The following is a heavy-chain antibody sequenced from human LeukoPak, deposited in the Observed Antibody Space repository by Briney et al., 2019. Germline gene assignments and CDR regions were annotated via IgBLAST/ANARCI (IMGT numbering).Heavy chain of an antibody. CDR1: GFTFSSYW. CDR2: INTDGSGT. CDR3: VTSRRDYSFFGN. Sequence: GGSLRLSCAASGFTFSSYWMHWVRQAPGKGLVWISRINTDGSGTYYADSLKDRFTNSRDNAKSTLYLQMNSLRADDTAVYYCVTSRRDYSFFGNWGQGSLVTVSS. V-gene: IGHV3-74*01. J-gene: IGHJ4*02. D-gene: IGHD3-3*01.